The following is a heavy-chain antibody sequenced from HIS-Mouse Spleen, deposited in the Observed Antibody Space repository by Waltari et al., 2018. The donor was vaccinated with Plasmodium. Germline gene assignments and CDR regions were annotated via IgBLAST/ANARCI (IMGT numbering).Heavy chain of an antibody. Sequence: QVQLVQSGAEVKKPGASVQVSCTASGYTLAGYYMHWVRRAPGQGLGWMGWINPNSGGTNYAQKFQGRVTMTRDTSISTAYMELSRLRSDDTAVYYCATKGGSSSDYWGQGTLVTVSS. CDR3: ATKGGSSSDY. CDR2: INPNSGGT. CDR1: GYTLAGYY. V-gene: IGHV1-2*02. J-gene: IGHJ4*02. D-gene: IGHD6-6*01.